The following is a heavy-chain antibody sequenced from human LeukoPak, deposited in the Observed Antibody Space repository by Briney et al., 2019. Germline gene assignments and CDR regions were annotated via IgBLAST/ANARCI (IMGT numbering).Heavy chain of an antibody. Sequence: ASVKVSCKASGHIFTDYYIHWVRQAPGQGLEWMAWMNPNSGGTSYQGRVTMTRDTSISTAYMELSRLRFDDTAVYYCAINKAGKSLDYWGQGTLVTVSS. V-gene: IGHV1-2*02. J-gene: IGHJ4*02. CDR3: AINKAGKSLDY. D-gene: IGHD6-25*01. CDR1: GHIFTDYY. CDR2: MNPNSGGT.